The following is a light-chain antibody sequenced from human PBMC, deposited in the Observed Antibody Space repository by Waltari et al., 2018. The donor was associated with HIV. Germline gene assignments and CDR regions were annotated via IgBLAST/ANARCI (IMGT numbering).Light chain of an antibody. V-gene: IGLV1-44*01. J-gene: IGLJ2*01. Sequence: QSVLTQPPSASGTPGPRVTMSCSGSSSTIGRHTVQWYQHLPGTAPKLLIYANNQRPSGVPDRFSGSKSGTSASLAISGLQSDDEADYYCAAWDDSLNGRIFGGGTKLTVL. CDR2: ANN. CDR3: AAWDDSLNGRI. CDR1: SSTIGRHT.